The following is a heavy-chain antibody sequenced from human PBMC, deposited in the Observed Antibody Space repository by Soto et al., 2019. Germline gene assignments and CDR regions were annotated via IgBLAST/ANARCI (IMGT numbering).Heavy chain of an antibody. CDR3: AHRDLEFASSSPFDY. V-gene: IGHV2-5*02. D-gene: IGHD6-6*01. J-gene: IGHJ4*02. CDR2: LYLDDDK. CDR1: GFSLSTYGVG. Sequence: QITLKESGPTLVKPTQTLTLTCTFSGFSLSTYGVGVGWIRQPPGKALEWLALLYLDDDKRYSPSLESRLTIPSDTSNHQVVLTMTNMDPVDTATYYCAHRDLEFASSSPFDYWGQGTLVTVSS.